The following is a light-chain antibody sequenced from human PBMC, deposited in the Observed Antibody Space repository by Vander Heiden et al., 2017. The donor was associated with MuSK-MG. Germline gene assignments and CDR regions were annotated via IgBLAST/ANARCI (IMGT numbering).Light chain of an antibody. V-gene: IGKV1-39*01. Sequence: DIQMTQSPSSLSASVGDRVTITCRASQSISSYLNWYQQKPGKAPKLLIYAASSLQSGVPSRFSGSGSGTDFTLTISSLQPEDFATYYCQQSDSTSSITFGQGTRLEIK. CDR1: QSISSY. J-gene: IGKJ5*01. CDR2: AAS. CDR3: QQSDSTSSIT.